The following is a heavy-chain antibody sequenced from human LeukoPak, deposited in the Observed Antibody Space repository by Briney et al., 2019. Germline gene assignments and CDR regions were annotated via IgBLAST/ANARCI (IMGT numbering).Heavy chain of an antibody. CDR1: GGSINSSYYY. V-gene: IGHV4-39*07. D-gene: IGHD6-13*01. Sequence: SETLSLTCTVSGGSINSSYYYWGWIRQPPGKGLEWIGSIYYSGSTYYNPSLKSRVTISVDTSKNQFSLKLSSVTAADTAVYYCARGGSSSWYGEVRFDYWGQGTLVTVSS. J-gene: IGHJ4*02. CDR2: IYYSGST. CDR3: ARGGSSSWYGEVRFDY.